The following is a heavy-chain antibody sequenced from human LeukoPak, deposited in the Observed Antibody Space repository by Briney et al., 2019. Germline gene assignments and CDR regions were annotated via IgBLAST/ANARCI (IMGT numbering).Heavy chain of an antibody. Sequence: GGSLRLSCAASGFNFSTYWMTWVRHVLGKGLEWVANIKEDGREIYYVDAVKGRFSISRDNAKTSLYLQMNNLSVADTAVYYCVTDQTGRHPYFFDYWGQGTLVTVSS. D-gene: IGHD3-10*01. CDR2: IKEDGREI. CDR3: VTDQTGRHPYFFDY. V-gene: IGHV3-7*01. J-gene: IGHJ4*02. CDR1: GFNFSTYW.